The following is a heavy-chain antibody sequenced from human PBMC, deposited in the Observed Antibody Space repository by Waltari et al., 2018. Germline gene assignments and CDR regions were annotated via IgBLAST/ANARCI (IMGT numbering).Heavy chain of an antibody. J-gene: IGHJ3*01. D-gene: IGHD3-16*01. CDR3: AKQLVDVWDGLGGFDV. Sequence: QVQLQQWGAGLLRPSETLSLTCAVNVGSLRGSLRSWFRQAPGKGLEWMAEINYGGSANANPSLESRVTISVDTAKNQIFLKMNSVTAADTGLYYCAKQLVDVWDGLGGFDVWGQGTMITVSS. CDR2: INYGGSA. V-gene: IGHV4-34*01. CDR1: VGSLRGSL.